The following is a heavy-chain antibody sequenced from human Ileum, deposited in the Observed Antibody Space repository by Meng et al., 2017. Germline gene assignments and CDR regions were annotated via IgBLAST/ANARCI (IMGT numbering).Heavy chain of an antibody. Sequence: GGSLRLSCAASGFTFSNSHVHWVRQASGEGLEWVGRITTKTDTYATTYAASVRGRFAISRDDSINTAYLQMNTLKTDDTAVYYCTIYATGHIWGQGTMVTVSS. CDR2: ITTKTDTYAT. V-gene: IGHV3-73*01. J-gene: IGHJ3*02. CDR3: TIYATGHI. CDR1: GFTFSNSH. D-gene: IGHD2/OR15-2a*01.